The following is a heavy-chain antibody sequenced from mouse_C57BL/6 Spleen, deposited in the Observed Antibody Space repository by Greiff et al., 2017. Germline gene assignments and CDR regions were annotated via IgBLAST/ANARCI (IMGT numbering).Heavy chain of an antibody. CDR1: GYTFTSYW. D-gene: IGHD2-5*01. CDR2: IDPSDSYT. CDR3: ARRYRNHGYAMDY. V-gene: IGHV1-59*01. Sequence: QVQLQQPGAELVRPGTSVKLSCKASGYTFTSYWMHWVKQRPGQGLEWIGVIDPSDSYTNYNPKFKGKATLTVDTSSSTAYMQLSSLTSEDSAVYYCARRYRNHGYAMDYWGQGTSVTVSS. J-gene: IGHJ4*01.